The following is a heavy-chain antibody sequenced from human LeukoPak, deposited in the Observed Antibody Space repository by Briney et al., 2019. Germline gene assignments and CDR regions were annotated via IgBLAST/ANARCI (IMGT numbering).Heavy chain of an antibody. Sequence: GGSLRLSCAASGFSFSNYNINWVRQAPGKGLEWVLSISGSSSHIHYADSVKGRFTISRDNAKSSLYLQMNSLRAEDTALYYCAKDYTAMVRGPDYWGQGTLVTVSS. V-gene: IGHV3-21*04. CDR1: GFSFSNYN. J-gene: IGHJ4*02. CDR2: ISGSSSHI. D-gene: IGHD5-18*01. CDR3: AKDYTAMVRGPDY.